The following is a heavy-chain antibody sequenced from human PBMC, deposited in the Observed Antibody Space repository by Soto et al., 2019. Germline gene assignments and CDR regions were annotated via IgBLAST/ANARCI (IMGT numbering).Heavy chain of an antibody. D-gene: IGHD6-13*01. J-gene: IGHJ4*02. CDR1: GFTFSSYA. CDR2: ISGSGGIT. Sequence: GGSLRLSCAAYGFTFSSYATGWVRQAPDKGLDWVSAISGSGGITYYADSVKGRFTISRDNSKNMLYLQMNRLTTEDTAIYYCTKGGIQVPDYWGQGTLVTVSS. CDR3: TKGGIQVPDY. V-gene: IGHV3-23*01.